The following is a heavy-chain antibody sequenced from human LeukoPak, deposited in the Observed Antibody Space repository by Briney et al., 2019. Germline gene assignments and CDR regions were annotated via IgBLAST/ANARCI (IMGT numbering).Heavy chain of an antibody. CDR1: GFTVSSNY. Sequence: PGGSLRLSCAASGFTVSSNYMSWVRQAPGKGLEWVSVIYSGGSTYYADSVKGRFTISRRNSKNTLYLQMNSLRAEDTAVYYCARKAPLDYYYGMDVWGQGTTVTVSS. V-gene: IGHV3-53*04. CDR2: IYSGGST. CDR3: ARKAPLDYYYGMDV. J-gene: IGHJ6*02.